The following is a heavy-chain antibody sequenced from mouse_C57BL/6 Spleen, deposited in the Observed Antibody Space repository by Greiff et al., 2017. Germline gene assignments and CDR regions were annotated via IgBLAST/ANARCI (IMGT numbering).Heavy chain of an antibody. D-gene: IGHD2-5*01. V-gene: IGHV1-53*01. CDR2: INPSNGGT. CDR1: GYTFTSYW. CDR3: ARDRNYVIHAMDY. Sequence: VQLQQPGTELVKPGASVKLSCKASGYTFTSYWMHWVKQRPGQGLEWIGNINPSNGGTNYNEKFKGKATLTVDKSSSTAYMQLSSLTSEDSAVYYCARDRNYVIHAMDYWGQGTSVTVSS. J-gene: IGHJ4*01.